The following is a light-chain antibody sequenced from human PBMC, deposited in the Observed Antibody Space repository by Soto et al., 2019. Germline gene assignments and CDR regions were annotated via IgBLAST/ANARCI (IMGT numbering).Light chain of an antibody. CDR3: QQRARWPMP. CDR2: DTF. J-gene: IGKJ5*01. Sequence: EVVLTQSPATLSLSPGERVTLSCRASQSVSTFVAWYQPKPGQAPRPLIYDTFKRATGVPDRFSGGGSETDCTLTISSREPEDFAVYYCQQRARWPMPFGQGTRLE. V-gene: IGKV3-11*01. CDR1: QSVSTF.